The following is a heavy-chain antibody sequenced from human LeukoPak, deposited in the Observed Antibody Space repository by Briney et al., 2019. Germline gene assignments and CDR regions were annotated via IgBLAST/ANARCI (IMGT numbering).Heavy chain of an antibody. V-gene: IGHV4-4*02. CDR2: MYLSGTT. D-gene: IGHD3-22*01. CDR1: GDSINSLDL. CDR3: AGLVGRYSSGLYYYYLDY. J-gene: IGHJ4*02. Sequence: SETQSLTCTVSGDSINSLDLWSWVRQPPGKGLEWIGEMYLSGTTHSNPSVKSRVTISIDKSKNQFFLNLSSVTAADTAVYYCAGLVGRYSSGLYYYYLDYWGQGTLVTVSS.